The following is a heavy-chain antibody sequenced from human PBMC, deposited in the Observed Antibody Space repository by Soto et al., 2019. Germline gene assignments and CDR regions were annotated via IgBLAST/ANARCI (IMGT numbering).Heavy chain of an antibody. V-gene: IGHV5-51*01. D-gene: IGHD3-3*02. J-gene: IGHJ6*02. Sequence: PGESLKISCKGSGYSFTSYWIGWVRQMPGKGLEWMGIIYPGDSDTRYSPSFQGQVTISADKSISTAYLQWSSLKASDTAMYYCARQVSKAGEYYYGMDVWGQGTTVTVAS. CDR2: IYPGDSDT. CDR3: ARQVSKAGEYYYGMDV. CDR1: GYSFTSYW.